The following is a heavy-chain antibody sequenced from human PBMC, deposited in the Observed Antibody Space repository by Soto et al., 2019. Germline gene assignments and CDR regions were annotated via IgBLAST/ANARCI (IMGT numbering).Heavy chain of an antibody. CDR2: ISSSGSSR. D-gene: IGHD3-16*02. CDR3: ARDGVIGTPDAFDK. V-gene: IGHV3-11*01. CDR1: GFNFSDYY. Sequence: GGSLRLSCAASGFNFSDYYMSWIRQAPGKGPEWIAYISSSGSSRYYADSVKGRFTISRDNARSSLYLQMNSLRVEETAAYYCARDGVIGTPDAFDKWGQGTMVTVSS. J-gene: IGHJ3*02.